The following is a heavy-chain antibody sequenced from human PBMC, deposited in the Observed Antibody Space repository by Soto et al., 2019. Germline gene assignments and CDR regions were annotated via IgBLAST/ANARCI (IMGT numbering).Heavy chain of an antibody. Sequence: PLSHACTITDASTISRDFYWGWVRQTPGKGLEWIGSIFYLGSSYYNPSLKSRVTMXXXXSXDXFXLXXRSVTXADTALYFCSRHSLALRKNHWFHPWGQCILGT. D-gene: IGHD3-3*02. V-gene: IGHV4-39*01. CDR3: SRHSLALRKNHWFHP. CDR1: DASTISRDFY. CDR2: IFYLGSS. J-gene: IGHJ5*02.